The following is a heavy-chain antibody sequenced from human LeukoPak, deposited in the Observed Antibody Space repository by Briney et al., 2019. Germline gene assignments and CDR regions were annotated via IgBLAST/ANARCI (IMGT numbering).Heavy chain of an antibody. D-gene: IGHD6-19*01. CDR2: ISYDGSNK. CDR3: VRQPDSGRYGFDH. CDR1: GFTFSSYG. Sequence: PGGSLRLSCAASGFTFSSYGMHWVRQAPGKGLEWVAVISYDGSNKYYADSVKGRFTISRDNSKNTLYLQMNSLRAEDTAVYYCVRQPDSGRYGFDHWGQGTLVTVSS. V-gene: IGHV3-30*03. J-gene: IGHJ4*02.